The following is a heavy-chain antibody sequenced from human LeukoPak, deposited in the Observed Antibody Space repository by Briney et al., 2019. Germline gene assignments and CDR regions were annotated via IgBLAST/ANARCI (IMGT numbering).Heavy chain of an antibody. CDR3: AREGEVGATTANDAFDI. D-gene: IGHD1-26*01. CDR2: IYHSGST. V-gene: IGHV4-39*07. CDR1: GGSISSSSYY. J-gene: IGHJ3*02. Sequence: SETLSLTCTVSGGSISSSSYYWGWIRQPPGKGLEWIGSIYHSGSTYYNPSLKSRVTISVDTSKNQFSLKLSSVTAADTAVYYCAREGEVGATTANDAFDIWGQGTMVTVSS.